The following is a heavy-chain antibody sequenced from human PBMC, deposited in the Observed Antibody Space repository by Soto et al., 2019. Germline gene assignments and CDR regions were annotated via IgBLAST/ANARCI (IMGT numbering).Heavy chain of an antibody. J-gene: IGHJ6*02. Sequence: GASVKVSCKASGGTFSSCAISWVRQAPGQGLEWMGGIIPIFGTANYAQKFQGRVTITADESTSTAYMELSSLRSEDTAVYYCARDPAYGSGSYLPYGMDVWGQGTTVTVSS. D-gene: IGHD3-10*01. CDR2: IIPIFGTA. V-gene: IGHV1-69*13. CDR1: GGTFSSCA. CDR3: ARDPAYGSGSYLPYGMDV.